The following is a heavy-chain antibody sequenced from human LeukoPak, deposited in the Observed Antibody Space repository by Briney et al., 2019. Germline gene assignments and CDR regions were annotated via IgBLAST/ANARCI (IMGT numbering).Heavy chain of an antibody. V-gene: IGHV3-21*01. Sequence: GGSLRLSCAASGFTFSSYSMTWVRQAPGQGLEWVSSISTSGSYIYYADSVKGRFTISRDNARNSLYLQMNSLRAEDTAVYYCARGNNYGGNSYYFDYWGQGTLVTVSS. J-gene: IGHJ4*02. D-gene: IGHD4-23*01. CDR2: ISTSGSYI. CDR1: GFTFSSYS. CDR3: ARGNNYGGNSYYFDY.